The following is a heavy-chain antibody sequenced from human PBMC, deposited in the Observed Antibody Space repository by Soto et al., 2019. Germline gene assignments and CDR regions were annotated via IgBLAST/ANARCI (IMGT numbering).Heavy chain of an antibody. CDR3: ASALGTTTVYFRH. J-gene: IGHJ1*01. CDR2: IYSGGST. Sequence: EVQLVESGGGLVQPGGSLRLSCAASAFTVSSNYVSWVRQAPGKGLEWVSVIYSGGSTYYADSVKGRFTISKDNSKNTLYRQMNNLRAEDTAVYYCASALGTTTVYFRHWGQGTLVTVSS. D-gene: IGHD1-26*01. V-gene: IGHV3-66*01. CDR1: AFTVSSNY.